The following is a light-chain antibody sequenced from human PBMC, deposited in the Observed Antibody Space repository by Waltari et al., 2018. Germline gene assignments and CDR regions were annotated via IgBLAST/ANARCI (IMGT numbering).Light chain of an antibody. CDR3: QKYVSLPAT. V-gene: IGKV3-20*01. CDR1: QSVRRS. J-gene: IGKJ1*01. Sequence: ESVLTQSPGTLSLSPGERVTLSCRASQSVRRSLAWYQQKPGQAPRLLIYDASSRATGIPDRFSGSGSGTDFSLTISRLEPEDSAVYYCQKYVSLPATFGQGTKVEIK. CDR2: DAS.